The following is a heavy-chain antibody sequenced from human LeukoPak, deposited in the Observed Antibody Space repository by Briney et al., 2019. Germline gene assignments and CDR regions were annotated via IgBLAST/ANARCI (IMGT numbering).Heavy chain of an antibody. CDR3: ARDRHGYQAAHFDY. CDR2: IYYSGST. Sequence: SETLSLTCTVSGGSISSYYWSWIRQPPGKGLEWVGYIYYSGSTNYNPSLKSRGTISVDTSKNQFSLKLSSVTAADTAVYYCARDRHGYQAAHFDYWGQGTLVTVSS. D-gene: IGHD5-24*01. J-gene: IGHJ4*02. CDR1: GGSISSYY. V-gene: IGHV4-59*01.